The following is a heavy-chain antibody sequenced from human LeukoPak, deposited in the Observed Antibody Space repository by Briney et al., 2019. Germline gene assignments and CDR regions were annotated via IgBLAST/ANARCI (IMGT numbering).Heavy chain of an antibody. CDR2: LRYDGSNK. J-gene: IGHJ4*02. Sequence: GSLRLSCAASGFTFSSYGMHWVRQAPGKGLEWVAFLRYDGSNKYYADSVKGRFTISRDNSKNTLYLQMNSLRAEDTAVYYCAKDPRYSSSSDYWGQGTLVTVSS. CDR3: AKDPRYSSSSDY. D-gene: IGHD6-6*01. V-gene: IGHV3-30*02. CDR1: GFTFSSYG.